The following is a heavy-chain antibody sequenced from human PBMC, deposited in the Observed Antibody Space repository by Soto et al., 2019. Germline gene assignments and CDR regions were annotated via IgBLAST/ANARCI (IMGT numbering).Heavy chain of an antibody. V-gene: IGHV5-51*01. Sequence: PGESLKISCKGSGYSFTSYWIGWVRQMPGKGLEWMGIIYPGDSDTRYNPSFQGQVTISADKSTSTAYLKWNNLEASDTAIYYCARPEIPTRSTDYDHPFDLWGQGTLVTVSS. CDR1: GYSFTSYW. J-gene: IGHJ4*02. CDR2: IYPGDSDT. D-gene: IGHD3-22*01. CDR3: ARPEIPTRSTDYDHPFDL.